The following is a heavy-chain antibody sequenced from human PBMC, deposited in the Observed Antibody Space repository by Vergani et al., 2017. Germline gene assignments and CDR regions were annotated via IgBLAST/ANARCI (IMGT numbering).Heavy chain of an antibody. CDR1: GFTFSTYA. D-gene: IGHD6-13*01. Sequence: VQLLESGGSLKQPGGSVRLSCAASGFTFSTYAMHWVRQAPGKGLEWVAVIWFDGSNKYYADSLKGRFTISRDNSKNTLYLQMNSLRAEDTAIYYCARGPYWREAGVPHFDYWGKGTLVTFSS. CDR3: ARGPYWREAGVPHFDY. V-gene: IGHV3-33*08. J-gene: IGHJ4*02. CDR2: IWFDGSNK.